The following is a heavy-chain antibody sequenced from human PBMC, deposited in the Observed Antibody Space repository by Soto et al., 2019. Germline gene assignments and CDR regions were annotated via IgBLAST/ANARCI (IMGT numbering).Heavy chain of an antibody. J-gene: IGHJ6*02. CDR3: ASSRITMVPYRMDV. CDR2: INAGNGNT. V-gene: IGHV1-3*01. Sequence: QVQLVQSGAEVKKPGASVKVSCKASGYTFTSYAMHWVRQAPGQRLEWMGWINAGNGNTKYSQKFQGRGTITRDTSASTAYLELTSLRSEDTAVYYCASSRITMVPYRMDVWGQGTTVTVSS. CDR1: GYTFTSYA. D-gene: IGHD3-10*01.